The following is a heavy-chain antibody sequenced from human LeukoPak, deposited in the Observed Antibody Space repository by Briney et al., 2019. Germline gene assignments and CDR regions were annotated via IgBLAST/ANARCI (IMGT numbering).Heavy chain of an antibody. CDR3: AKQSAGSAAWYSLHYDF. D-gene: IGHD6-13*01. CDR1: GFTLGSYA. J-gene: IGHJ4*02. CDR2: VDGGGGGT. V-gene: IGHV3-23*01. Sequence: GGSLRLSCAASGFTLGSYAMTWVRQAPGRGLEWVSSVDGGGGGTYYADSVKGRFTISRDNSKDTLYLQMNGLRAEDTAVYFCAKQSAGSAAWYSLHYDFWGQGTLATVSS.